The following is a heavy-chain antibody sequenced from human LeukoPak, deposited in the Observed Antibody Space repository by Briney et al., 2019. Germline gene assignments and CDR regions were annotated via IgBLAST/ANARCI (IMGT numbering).Heavy chain of an antibody. J-gene: IGHJ6*02. CDR1: GGSISSYY. Sequence: SETLSLTCTVSGGSISSYYWSWIRQPPGKGLEWIGYIYYSGSTNYNPSLKSRVTISVDTSKNQFSPKLSSVTAADTAVYYCARGTTHTELWAYYYYGMDVWGQGTTVTVSS. CDR2: IYYSGST. CDR3: ARGTTHTELWAYYYYGMDV. D-gene: IGHD2-21*01. V-gene: IGHV4-59*01.